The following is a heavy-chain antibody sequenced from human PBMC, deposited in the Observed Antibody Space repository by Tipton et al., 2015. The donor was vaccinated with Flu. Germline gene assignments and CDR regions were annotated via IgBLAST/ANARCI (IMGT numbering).Heavy chain of an antibody. V-gene: IGHV3-64*01. D-gene: IGHD3-22*01. CDR1: GFIFRTYA. Sequence: SLRLSCAASGFIFRTYAMHWVRQAPGKGLEYVSAVSSNGGSTYYANSVKGRFTISRDNSRNTLYLQMGSLRAEDTAVYYCARASYYVSSGYYAGAFDIWGQGTMVTVSS. CDR2: VSSNGGST. CDR3: ARASYYVSSGYYAGAFDI. J-gene: IGHJ3*02.